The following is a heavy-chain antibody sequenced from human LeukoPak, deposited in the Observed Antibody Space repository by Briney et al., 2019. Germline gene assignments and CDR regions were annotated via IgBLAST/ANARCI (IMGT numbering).Heavy chain of an antibody. CDR2: IYYSGST. CDR3: ASGETYYYDSSGYRIDY. V-gene: IGHV4-59*08. Sequence: PPETLSLTCTVSGGSISSYYWSWIRQPPGKGLEWIGYIYYSGSTNYNPSLKSRVTISVDTSKNQFSLKLSSVTAADTAVYYCASGETYYYDSSGYRIDYWGQGTLVTVSS. CDR1: GGSISSYY. D-gene: IGHD3-22*01. J-gene: IGHJ4*02.